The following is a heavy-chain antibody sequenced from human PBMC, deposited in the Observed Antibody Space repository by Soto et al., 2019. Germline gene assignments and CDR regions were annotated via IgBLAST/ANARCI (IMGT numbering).Heavy chain of an antibody. V-gene: IGHV3-23*01. Sequence: EVQLLESGGGLVQPGGSLRLSCAASEFTFSSYAMSWVRQAPGKGLEWVSMITGSGGSTYYADSVKGRFTISRDNSKNTLYLQMNSLRAEDTAVYYCGKDIVVVVPASPYYYGMDVWGQRTTVTVSS. CDR2: ITGSGGST. J-gene: IGHJ6*02. CDR1: EFTFSSYA. D-gene: IGHD2-15*01. CDR3: GKDIVVVVPASPYYYGMDV.